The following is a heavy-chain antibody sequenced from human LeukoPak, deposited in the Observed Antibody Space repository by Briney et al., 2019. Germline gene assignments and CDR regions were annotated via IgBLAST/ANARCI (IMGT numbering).Heavy chain of an antibody. J-gene: IGHJ4*02. CDR2: IKEDGSEK. Sequence: GGSLRLSCAASGFTFSNYWMTWVRQAPGKGLEWVANIKEDGSEKYYVDSVKGRFTISRDNPKNSLYLRMNSLRAEDTAVYYCATAGDWGQGTLVTVSS. CDR3: ATAGD. D-gene: IGHD7-27*01. CDR1: GFTFSNYW. V-gene: IGHV3-7*01.